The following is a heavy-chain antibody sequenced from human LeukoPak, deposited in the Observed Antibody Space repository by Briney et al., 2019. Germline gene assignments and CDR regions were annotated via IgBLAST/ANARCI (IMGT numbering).Heavy chain of an antibody. CDR3: ARERRWVRGVDY. V-gene: IGHV3-21*01. Sequence: GGSLRLCCAASGFTFSSYSMNWVRQATGKGLEMVSSISSSSSYIYYADSVKGRFTISRDNAKNSLYLQMNSLRAEDTAVYYCARERRWVRGVDYWGQGTLVTVSS. D-gene: IGHD3-10*01. CDR2: ISSSSSYI. J-gene: IGHJ4*02. CDR1: GFTFSSYS.